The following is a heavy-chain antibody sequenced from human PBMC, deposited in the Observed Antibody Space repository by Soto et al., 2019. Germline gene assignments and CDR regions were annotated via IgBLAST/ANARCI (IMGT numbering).Heavy chain of an antibody. J-gene: IGHJ4*02. CDR2: INHSGST. CDR1: GGSFSGYY. Sequence: QVQLQQWGAGLLKPSETLSLTCAVYGGSFSGYYWSWIRQPPGKGLEWLVEINHSGSTNYNPSLKGRVTISVDTSKNPFSLKMSSVTAADTAVYYCARGEYYCSGSYSNTDYWGQGTLVTVSS. CDR3: ARGEYYCSGSYSNTDY. V-gene: IGHV4-34*01. D-gene: IGHD3-10*01.